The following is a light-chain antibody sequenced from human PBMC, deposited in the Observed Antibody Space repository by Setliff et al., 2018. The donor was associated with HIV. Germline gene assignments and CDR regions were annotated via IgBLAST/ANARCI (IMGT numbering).Light chain of an antibody. J-gene: IGLJ3*02. CDR2: EDT. CDR3: CSYTRSTTWV. V-gene: IGLV2-23*01. CDR1: STDVGSYNL. Sequence: QSVLTPPASVSGSPGQSIAISCTGTSTDVGSYNLVSWYQQRPGKAPKLIIYEDTKRPSGVSNRFSASKSDNTASLTVSGLQPEDEADYYCCSYTRSTTWVFGGGT.